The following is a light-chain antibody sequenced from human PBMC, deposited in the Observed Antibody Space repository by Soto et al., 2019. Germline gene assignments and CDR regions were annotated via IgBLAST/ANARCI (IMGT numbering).Light chain of an antibody. CDR1: LSVSVY. V-gene: IGKV3-11*01. Sequence: VVLTQSPATLSLSPGERATLSCRTSLSVSVYLDWYQQKPGQAPRLLISDASNRATGSPARFSGSGSGTDFSLTISSREPEDFAVYYCHQRQYWPPITFGQGTRLEIK. CDR3: HQRQYWPPIT. CDR2: DAS. J-gene: IGKJ5*01.